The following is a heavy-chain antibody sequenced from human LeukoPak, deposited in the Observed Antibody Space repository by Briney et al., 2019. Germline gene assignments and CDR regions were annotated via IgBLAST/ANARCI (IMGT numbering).Heavy chain of an antibody. V-gene: IGHV3-74*01. D-gene: IGHD3-22*01. Sequence: GGSLRVPCAASGFTFSSYWMHWVRQAPGKGLVWVSRINSDGSSTSYADSVKGRFTISRDNAKNTLYLQMNSLRAEDTAVYYCARELYDSSGYLDAFDIWGQGTMVTVSS. CDR3: ARELYDSSGYLDAFDI. CDR2: INSDGSST. J-gene: IGHJ3*02. CDR1: GFTFSSYW.